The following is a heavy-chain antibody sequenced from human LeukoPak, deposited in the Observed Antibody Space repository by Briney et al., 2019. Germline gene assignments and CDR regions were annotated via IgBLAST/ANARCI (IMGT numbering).Heavy chain of an antibody. Sequence: SETLSLTCAVSGYSISSGNYWGWIRQPPGKGLEWIGSIYHSGSTYYNPSLKSRVTISVDTSKNQFSLKLSSVTAADTAVYYCARHAIDIVVVPGASNWFYPWGQGTLVTVSS. V-gene: IGHV4-38-2*01. D-gene: IGHD2-2*01. CDR3: ARHAIDIVVVPGASNWFYP. CDR1: GYSISSGNY. J-gene: IGHJ5*02. CDR2: IYHSGST.